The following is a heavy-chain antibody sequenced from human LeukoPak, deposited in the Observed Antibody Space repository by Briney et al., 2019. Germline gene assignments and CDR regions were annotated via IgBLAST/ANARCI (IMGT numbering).Heavy chain of an antibody. CDR1: GGSISSGGYY. CDR3: ARLQWLVPELGRGAFQH. J-gene: IGHJ1*01. V-gene: IGHV4-31*03. CDR2: IYYSGST. Sequence: SETLSLTCTVSGGSISSGGYYWSWIRQHPGKGLEWIGYIYYSGSTYYNPSLKSRVTISVDTSKNQFSLKLSSVTAADTAVYYCARLQWLVPELGRGAFQHWGQGTLVTVSS. D-gene: IGHD6-19*01.